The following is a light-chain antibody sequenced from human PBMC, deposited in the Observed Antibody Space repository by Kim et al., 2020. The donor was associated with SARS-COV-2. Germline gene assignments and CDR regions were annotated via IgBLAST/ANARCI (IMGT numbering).Light chain of an antibody. Sequence: LSTGERASLSCRASENISRKDLAWNQQRRGRDARLLIYDASTRATGIPDRFSGGGSGTDFNLTISRVEPEDFAVYYCQQYGNSLYSFGQGTKLEI. V-gene: IGKV3-20*01. CDR3: QQYGNSLYS. J-gene: IGKJ2*03. CDR1: ENISRKD. CDR2: DAS.